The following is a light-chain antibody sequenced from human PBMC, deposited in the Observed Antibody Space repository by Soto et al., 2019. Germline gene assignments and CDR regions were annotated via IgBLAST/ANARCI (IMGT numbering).Light chain of an antibody. V-gene: IGLV2-14*01. CDR3: ISYTGSSTPYV. J-gene: IGLJ1*01. CDR2: GVS. Sequence: SALTQPASVSGSPGQSITISCSGTRSDIGSYNYVAWYQQFPGKTPKILIYGVSNRPSGVSSRFSGSKSGNTASLTISGLQAEDEADYYCISYTGSSTPYVFGSGTKV. CDR1: RSDIGSYNY.